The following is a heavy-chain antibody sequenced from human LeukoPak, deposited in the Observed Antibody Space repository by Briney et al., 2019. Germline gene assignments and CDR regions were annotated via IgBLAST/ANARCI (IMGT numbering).Heavy chain of an antibody. J-gene: IGHJ4*02. D-gene: IGHD6-19*01. Sequence: ASVKVSCKASGYTFTSYYTHWVRRAPGQGLEWMGIINPSGGSTSYAQKFQGRVTMTRDTSTSTVYMELSSLRSEDTAVYYCARLSIAVAGGFDYWGQGTLVTVSS. V-gene: IGHV1-46*01. CDR2: INPSGGST. CDR1: GYTFTSYY. CDR3: ARLSIAVAGGFDY.